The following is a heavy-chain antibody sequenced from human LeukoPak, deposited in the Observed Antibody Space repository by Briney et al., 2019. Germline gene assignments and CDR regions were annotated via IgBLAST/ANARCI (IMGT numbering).Heavy chain of an antibody. Sequence: SATLSLTCSVSGGSFSGSYWSWIRQPPGKGLEWIGEINHSGTTNYNPSLASRVTVSVDTSKNQFSLNLTSVTAADTAVYFCARGIVYGSGSYYKAYYFDSWGQGTLVTVSS. V-gene: IGHV4-34*01. CDR2: INHSGTT. J-gene: IGHJ4*02. CDR1: GGSFSGSY. CDR3: ARGIVYGSGSYYKAYYFDS. D-gene: IGHD3-10*01.